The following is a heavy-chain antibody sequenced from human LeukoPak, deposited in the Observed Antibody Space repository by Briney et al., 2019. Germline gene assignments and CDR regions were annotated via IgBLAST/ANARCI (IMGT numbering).Heavy chain of an antibody. CDR1: GFTFSSNN. V-gene: IGHV3-53*04. Sequence: PGGSLRLSCAASGFTFSSNNMSWVGQAQGKGLEGAPVIYSGGSTYYADSVKGRFTISRHNSKNTLYLQMNSLRAEDTAVYYCARAEYGSGREGAFDIWGQGTMVTVSS. CDR3: ARAEYGSGREGAFDI. J-gene: IGHJ3*02. CDR2: IYSGGST. D-gene: IGHD3-10*01.